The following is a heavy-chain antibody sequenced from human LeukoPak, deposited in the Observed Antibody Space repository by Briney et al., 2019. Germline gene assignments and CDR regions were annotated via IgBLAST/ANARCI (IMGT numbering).Heavy chain of an antibody. CDR2: ISWNSGSTI. Sequence: PGGSLRLSCAASGFTFDDYAMHWVRQAPGKGLEWVSGISWNSGSTIYYADSVKGRFTISRDNAKNSLYLQMNSLRAEDTAVYFCARDAVVSAATVDYWGQGTLVTVSS. V-gene: IGHV3-9*01. D-gene: IGHD2-2*01. CDR3: ARDAVVSAATVDY. CDR1: GFTFDDYA. J-gene: IGHJ4*02.